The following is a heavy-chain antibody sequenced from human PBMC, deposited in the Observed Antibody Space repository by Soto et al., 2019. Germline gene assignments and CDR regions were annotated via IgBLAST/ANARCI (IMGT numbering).Heavy chain of an antibody. V-gene: IGHV3-30*18. CDR2: ISYDGSNK. D-gene: IGHD3-10*01. Sequence: GGSLRLSCAASGFTFSSYGMHWVRQAPGKGLEWVAVISYDGSNKYYADSVKGRFTISRDNSKNTLYLQMNSLRAGDTAVYYCAKDASEWFGELFSPPNYWGQGTLVTVSS. J-gene: IGHJ4*02. CDR3: AKDASEWFGELFSPPNY. CDR1: GFTFSSYG.